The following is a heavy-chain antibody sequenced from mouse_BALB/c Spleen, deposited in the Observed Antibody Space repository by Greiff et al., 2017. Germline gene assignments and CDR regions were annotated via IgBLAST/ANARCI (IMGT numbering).Heavy chain of an antibody. Sequence: EVQLVESGGGLVKPGGSLKLSCAASGFTFSSYAMSWVRQSPEKRLEWVAEISSGGSYTYYPDTVTGRFTISRDNAKNTLYLETSSLRSEDTAMYYCARGTTVVAKGYFDVWGAGTTVTVSS. V-gene: IGHV5-9-4*01. CDR3: ARGTTVVAKGYFDV. J-gene: IGHJ1*01. CDR2: ISSGGSYT. D-gene: IGHD1-1*01. CDR1: GFTFSSYA.